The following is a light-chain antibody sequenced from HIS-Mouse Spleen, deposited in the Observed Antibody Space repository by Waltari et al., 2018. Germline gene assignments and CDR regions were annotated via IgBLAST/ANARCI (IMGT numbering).Light chain of an antibody. CDR1: QSVSSY. CDR2: DAS. J-gene: IGKJ2*01. V-gene: IGKV3-11*01. Sequence: EIVLTQSPATLSLSPGERATLSCRASQSVSSYLAWYQQKPGPAPRPLIYDASNRATGIPARFSGSGSGTDFTLTISSLEPEDFAVYYCQQRSNWPPTFGQGTKLEIK. CDR3: QQRSNWPPT.